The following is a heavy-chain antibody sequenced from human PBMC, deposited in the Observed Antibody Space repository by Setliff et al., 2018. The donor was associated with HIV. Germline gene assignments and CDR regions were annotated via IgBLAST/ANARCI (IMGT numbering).Heavy chain of an antibody. D-gene: IGHD4-17*01. CDR2: ISSTSSYI. CDR3: ARVLRIMTTVTTGRDYYYYMDV. Sequence: GSLRLSCAASGFSFSTYTMNWVRQAPGKGLEWVSSISSTSSYIYYADSVKGRFTISRDNAKNSLYLQMNSLRAEDTAVYYCARVLRIMTTVTTGRDYYYYMDVWGKGTTVTVS. V-gene: IGHV3-21*01. J-gene: IGHJ6*03. CDR1: GFSFSTYT.